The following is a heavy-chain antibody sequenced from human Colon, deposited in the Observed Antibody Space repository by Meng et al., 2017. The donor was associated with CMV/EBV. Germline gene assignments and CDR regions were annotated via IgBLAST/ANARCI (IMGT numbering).Heavy chain of an antibody. CDR2: ISGSTGYT. CDR1: GYPFTSFC. J-gene: IGHJ4*02. CDR3: ARGRPNWSGVLDY. V-gene: IGHV1-18*01. Sequence: VLLWRLGAEVKGHGASVLVSRRSSGYPFTSFCINCVRQAPGQGLEWMGLISGSTGYTNRAQKFQGRVTMTTDTSTSTAYLALTSLKSNDTAVYYCARGRPNWSGVLDYWGQGTLVTVSS. D-gene: IGHD1-1*01.